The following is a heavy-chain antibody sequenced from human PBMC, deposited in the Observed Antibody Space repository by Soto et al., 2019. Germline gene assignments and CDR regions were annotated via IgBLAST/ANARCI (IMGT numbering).Heavy chain of an antibody. CDR2: MSATDGRP. Sequence: EVQRLESGGGLGQPGGSLSLSCAASGFSFNDYAMTWVRQAPGKGLEWVSSMSATDGRPYYADSVKGRFTISRATSKNTLYLQMNSVRVVDTAVYYCAKDPSGEYVGGFDFWGQGTMVTV. V-gene: IGHV3-23*01. D-gene: IGHD4-17*01. CDR3: AKDPSGEYVGGFDF. CDR1: GFSFNDYA. J-gene: IGHJ3*01.